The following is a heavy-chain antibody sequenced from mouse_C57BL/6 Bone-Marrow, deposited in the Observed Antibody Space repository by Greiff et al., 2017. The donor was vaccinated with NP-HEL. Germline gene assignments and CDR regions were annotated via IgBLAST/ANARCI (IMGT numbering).Heavy chain of an antibody. CDR3: ARYGGFAY. D-gene: IGHD1-2*01. CDR2: IYPRSGNT. Sequence: QVQLQQSGAELARPGASVKLSCKASGYTFTSYGISWVKQRPGQGLEWIGEIYPRSGNTYYNEKFKGKATLTADKSSSTAYMELRSLTSEDSAVYFCARYGGFAYWGQGTLVTVSA. CDR1: GYTFTSYG. J-gene: IGHJ3*01. V-gene: IGHV1-81*01.